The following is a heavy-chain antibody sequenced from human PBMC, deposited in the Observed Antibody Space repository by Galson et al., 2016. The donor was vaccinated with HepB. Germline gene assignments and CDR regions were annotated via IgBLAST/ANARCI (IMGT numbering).Heavy chain of an antibody. CDR1: GFTFSGAW. V-gene: IGHV3-30*18. CDR3: AKEASGGPSRYSFDY. J-gene: IGHJ4*02. D-gene: IGHD5-12*01. CDR2: ISYDEINE. Sequence: SLRLSCAASGFTFSGAWMSWVRQAPGKGLEWVAAISYDEINEFYVDSVKGRFTISRDNSKNTLDLHMTYLTPADTAVYYCAKEASGGPSRYSFDYWGQGSLVTVST.